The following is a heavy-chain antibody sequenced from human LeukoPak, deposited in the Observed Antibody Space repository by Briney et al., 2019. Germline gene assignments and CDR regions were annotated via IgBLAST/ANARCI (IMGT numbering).Heavy chain of an antibody. CDR3: TTDRSGWYDY. J-gene: IGHJ4*02. Sequence: SWVRQAPGKGLEWVGRIKSKTDGGTTDYAAPVKGRFTISRDDSKNTLYLQMNSLKTEDTAVYYCTTDRSGWYDYWGQGTLVTVSS. V-gene: IGHV3-15*01. CDR2: IKSKTDGGTT. D-gene: IGHD6-19*01.